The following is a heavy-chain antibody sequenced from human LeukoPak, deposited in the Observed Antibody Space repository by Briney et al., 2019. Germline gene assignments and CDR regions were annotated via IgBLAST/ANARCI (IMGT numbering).Heavy chain of an antibody. V-gene: IGHV3-23*01. CDR2: LTGSGGNT. CDR1: GFTFSSYA. J-gene: IGHJ4*02. Sequence: PGGSLRLSCAASGFTFSSYAMSWVRQAPGKGLEWVSGLTGSGGNTYYADSVKGRFTISRDNSKNTLYLQMNSLRAEDTAVYYCAEASSGWLYYFDYWGQGTLVTVSS. CDR3: AEASSGWLYYFDY. D-gene: IGHD6-19*01.